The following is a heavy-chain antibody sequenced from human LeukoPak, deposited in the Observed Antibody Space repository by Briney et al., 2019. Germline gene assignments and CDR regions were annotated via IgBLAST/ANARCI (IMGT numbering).Heavy chain of an antibody. D-gene: IGHD6-13*01. CDR3: ARRDSSSWQFQH. J-gene: IGHJ1*01. CDR2: INYSGST. V-gene: IGHV4-59*01. CDR1: GGSISSYY. Sequence: PSETLSLTCTVSGGSISSYYWSWIRQPPGKGLEWIGYINYSGSTNYNPSLKSRVTISVDTSKNQFSLKLSSVTAADTAVYYCARRDSSSWQFQHWGQGTLVTVSS.